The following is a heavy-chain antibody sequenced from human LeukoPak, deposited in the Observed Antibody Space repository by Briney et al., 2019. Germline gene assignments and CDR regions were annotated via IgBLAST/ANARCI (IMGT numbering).Heavy chain of an antibody. J-gene: IGHJ4*02. CDR3: AKEPYYDFWSSYLLDY. V-gene: IGHV3-30*18. CDR2: ISYDGSNK. Sequence: GRSLRLSCAASGFTFSSYGMHWVRQAPGKGLEWVAVISYDGSNKHYADSVKGRFTISRDNSKNTLYLQMNSLRAEDTAVYYCAKEPYYDFWSSYLLDYWGQGTLVTVSS. D-gene: IGHD3-3*01. CDR1: GFTFSSYG.